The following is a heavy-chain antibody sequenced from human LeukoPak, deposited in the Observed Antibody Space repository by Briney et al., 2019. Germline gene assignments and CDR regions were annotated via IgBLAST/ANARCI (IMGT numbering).Heavy chain of an antibody. CDR2: IRSTAYGGTT. J-gene: IGHJ4*02. D-gene: IGHD6-25*01. CDR1: GYTFRDYA. CDR3: TRHITLIAASTH. V-gene: IGHV3-49*04. Sequence: QTGGSLRLSCTASGYTFRDYAISWVRQAPGKGREWVGFIRSTAYGGTTEYAASVKGRFTISRDDSNSIAYLQMDSLKTEDTALYYCTRHITLIAASTHWGQGILVTVSS.